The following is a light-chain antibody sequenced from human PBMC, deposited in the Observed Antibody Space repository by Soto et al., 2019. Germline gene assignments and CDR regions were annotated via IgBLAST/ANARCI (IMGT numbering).Light chain of an antibody. CDR2: GNS. Sequence: QAVVTQPPSVSGAPGQRVTISCTGSSSNIGAGYDVHWYQQLPGTAPKLLIYGNSNRPSGVPDRFSGSKSGTSASLAITGLQAEDEAYYYCQSYDSSLSVYVFGTGTKLTVL. CDR3: QSYDSSLSVYV. CDR1: SSNIGAGYD. J-gene: IGLJ1*01. V-gene: IGLV1-40*01.